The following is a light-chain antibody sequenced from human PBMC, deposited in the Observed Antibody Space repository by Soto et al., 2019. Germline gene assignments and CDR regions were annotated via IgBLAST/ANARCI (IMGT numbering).Light chain of an antibody. V-gene: IGKV3-11*01. J-gene: IGKJ2*01. CDR2: DAS. Sequence: EIVLTQSPATLSLSPGERATLSCRASQSVSSYLAWYQQKPGQAPRLLIYDASNRATGIPARFSGSGSGTDFTLTISSLEPEGFAVYYCQQRSNWPSYTVGQGTKLEIK. CDR3: QQRSNWPSYT. CDR1: QSVSSY.